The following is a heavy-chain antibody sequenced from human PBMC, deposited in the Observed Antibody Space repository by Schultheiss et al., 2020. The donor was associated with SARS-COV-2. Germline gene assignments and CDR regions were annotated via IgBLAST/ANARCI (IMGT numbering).Heavy chain of an antibody. CDR1: GFTFSSYG. Sequence: GGSLRLSCAASGFTFSSYGMHWVRQAPGKGLEWVAVIWYDGSNKYYADSVKGRFTISRDNAKNSLYLQMNSLRAEDTAVYYCAREAIVATKGAFDIWGQGTMVTVSS. V-gene: IGHV3-33*01. J-gene: IGHJ3*02. CDR3: AREAIVATKGAFDI. D-gene: IGHD5-12*01. CDR2: IWYDGSNK.